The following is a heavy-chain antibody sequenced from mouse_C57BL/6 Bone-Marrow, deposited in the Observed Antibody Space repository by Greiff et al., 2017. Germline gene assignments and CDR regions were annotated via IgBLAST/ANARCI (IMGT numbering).Heavy chain of an antibody. CDR2: IRLKSDNYAT. Sequence: EVMLVESGGGLVQPGGSMKLSCVASGFTFSNYWMNWVRQSPEKGLEWVAQIRLKSDNYATHYAESVKGRFNISRDDSKSSVYRHMNNLRAEDTGIYYCTATGGYFDVWGTGTTVTVSS. CDR3: TATGGYFDV. CDR1: GFTFSNYW. V-gene: IGHV6-3*01. J-gene: IGHJ1*03.